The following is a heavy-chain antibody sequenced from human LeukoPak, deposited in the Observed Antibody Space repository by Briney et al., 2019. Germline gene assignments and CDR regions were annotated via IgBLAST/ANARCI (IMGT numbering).Heavy chain of an antibody. CDR3: ARVGYDFWSGYYTGGYYFDY. J-gene: IGHJ4*02. CDR2: ISAYNGNT. V-gene: IGHV1-18*01. Sequence: ASVKVSCKASSYTFTSYGISWVRQAPGQGLEWVGWISAYNGNTNYAQKLQGRVTMTTDTSTSTAYMELRSLRSDDTAVYYCARVGYDFWSGYYTGGYYFDYWGQGTLVTVSS. D-gene: IGHD3-3*01. CDR1: SYTFTSYG.